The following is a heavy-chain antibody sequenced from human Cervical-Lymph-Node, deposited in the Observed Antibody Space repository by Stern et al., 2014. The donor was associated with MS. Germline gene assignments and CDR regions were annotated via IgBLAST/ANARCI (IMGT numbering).Heavy chain of an antibody. CDR3: AKHACTGAACPFDL. CDR1: GDSISSYTHY. Sequence: QVQLQESGPGLVKPSETLSLTCAVSGDSISSYTHYWAWIRQPPGKGLEWIGSVYYSGATYYNPSLKSPVTISVHTSKNPFSRGLTSVTAADTAVYYCAKHACTGAACPFDLWGQGTLVTVSS. CDR2: VYYSGAT. V-gene: IGHV4-39*01. J-gene: IGHJ4*02. D-gene: IGHD2-8*02.